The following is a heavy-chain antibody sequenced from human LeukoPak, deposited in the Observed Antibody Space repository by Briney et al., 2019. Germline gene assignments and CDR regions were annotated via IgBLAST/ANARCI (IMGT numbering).Heavy chain of an antibody. CDR3: AKGGAKYMVRGVNYDYYYMDV. D-gene: IGHD3-10*01. CDR1: GGSFSGYY. J-gene: IGHJ6*03. CDR2: INHSGST. Sequence: SETLSLTCAVYGGSFSGYYWSWIRQPPGKGLEWIGEINHSGSTNYNPSLKSRVTISVDTSKNQFSLKLSSVTAEDTAVYYCAKGGAKYMVRGVNYDYYYMDVWGRGTTVTVSS. V-gene: IGHV4-34*01.